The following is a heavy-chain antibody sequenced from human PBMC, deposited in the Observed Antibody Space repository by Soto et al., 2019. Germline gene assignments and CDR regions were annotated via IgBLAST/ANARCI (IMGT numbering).Heavy chain of an antibody. CDR1: GFTFNNYA. J-gene: IGHJ4*02. Sequence: EVQLLESGGGLVQPGGSLRLSCAASGFTFNNYAMSWVRQAPGKGLEWVAVVSASGEHTNYADSVKGRFTISRDDSSNTVYVQMNSLRAEDTAIYYCAKTGFGDYDYWGQGALVTVSS. CDR2: VSASGEHT. V-gene: IGHV3-23*01. CDR3: AKTGFGDYDY. D-gene: IGHD4-17*01.